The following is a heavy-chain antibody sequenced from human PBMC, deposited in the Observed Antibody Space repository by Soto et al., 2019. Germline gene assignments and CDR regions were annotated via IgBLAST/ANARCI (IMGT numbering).Heavy chain of an antibody. CDR1: GFSLSTIGMR. CDR2: IDWHDDK. V-gene: IGHV2-70*04. Sequence: SCPTLVNPTQTLTLTCTFSGFSLSTIGMRVSWIRQPPGKALGWLARIDWHDDKFYNTSLKTRLTISKDSSKDQVVLTMTNMEPGDRSRYHCACMLHCRGGTCTFDYWGQGDLVTVAS. CDR3: ACMLHCRGGTCTFDY. J-gene: IGHJ4*02. D-gene: IGHD2-15*01.